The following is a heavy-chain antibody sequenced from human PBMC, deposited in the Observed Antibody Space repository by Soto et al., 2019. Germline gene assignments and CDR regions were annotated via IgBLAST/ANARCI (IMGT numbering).Heavy chain of an antibody. CDR2: ISYDGSNK. J-gene: IGHJ4*02. V-gene: IGHV3-30-3*01. CDR3: ARGGGGWYGY. Sequence: QVQLVESGGGVVQPGRSLRLSCAASGFTFSSYAMHWVRQAPGKGLEWVAVISYDGSNKYCADSVKGRFTISRDNSKNTLYLQMNSLRAEDTAVYYCARGGGGWYGYWGQGTLVTVSS. CDR1: GFTFSSYA. D-gene: IGHD6-19*01.